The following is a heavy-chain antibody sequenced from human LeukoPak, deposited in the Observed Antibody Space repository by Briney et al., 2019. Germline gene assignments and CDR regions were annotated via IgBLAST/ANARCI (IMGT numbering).Heavy chain of an antibody. Sequence: PGGSLRLSCAASGFTFSSYAMSWVRQAPGKGLEWVSAISGSGGSTYYADSVKGRFTISRDNSKNTLYLQMNSLRAKDTAVYYCAKGTVYYYGSGRGDYFDYWGQGTLVTVSS. CDR3: AKGTVYYYGSGRGDYFDY. CDR2: ISGSGGST. D-gene: IGHD3-10*01. V-gene: IGHV3-23*01. J-gene: IGHJ4*02. CDR1: GFTFSSYA.